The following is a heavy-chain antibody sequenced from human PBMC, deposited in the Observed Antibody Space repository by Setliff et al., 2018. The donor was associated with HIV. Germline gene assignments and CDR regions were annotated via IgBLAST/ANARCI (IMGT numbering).Heavy chain of an antibody. CDR1: GGSISSGGYF. J-gene: IGHJ4*02. CDR3: ARHVGYSSSSLDY. Sequence: SETLSLTCTVSGGSISSGGYFWSWIRQHPGKGLEWIGYIYYSGSTYYNPSLKSRVSISVDRSKNQFSLKVNSVTAADTAVYYCARHVGYSSSSLDYWGQGTLVTVSS. D-gene: IGHD6-6*01. V-gene: IGHV4-31*03. CDR2: IYYSGST.